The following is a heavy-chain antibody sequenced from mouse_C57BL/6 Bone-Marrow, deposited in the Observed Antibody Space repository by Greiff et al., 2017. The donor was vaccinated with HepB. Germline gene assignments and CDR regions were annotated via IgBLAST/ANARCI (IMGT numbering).Heavy chain of an antibody. D-gene: IGHD1-1*01. CDR3: AEYYYGSSPYAMDY. CDR1: GFSLTSYG. J-gene: IGHJ4*01. Sequence: VQRVESGPGLVQPSQSLSITCTVSGFSLTSYGVHWVRQPPGKGLEWLGVIWSGGSTDYNAAFISRLSISKDNSKSQVFFKMNSLQADDTAIYYCAEYYYGSSPYAMDYWGQGTSVTVSS. V-gene: IGHV2-4*01. CDR2: IWSGGST.